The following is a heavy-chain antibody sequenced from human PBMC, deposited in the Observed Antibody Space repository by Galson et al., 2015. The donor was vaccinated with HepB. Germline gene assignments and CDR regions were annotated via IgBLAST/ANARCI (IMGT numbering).Heavy chain of an antibody. CDR2: ISSSSSTI. V-gene: IGHV3-48*04. CDR1: GFTFSSYS. J-gene: IGHJ6*02. CDR3: ARALLTGYYSLHYYGMDV. D-gene: IGHD3-9*01. Sequence: SLRLSCAASGFTFSSYSMNWVRQAPGKGLEWVSYISSSSSTIYYADSVKGRFTISRDNAKNSLYLQMNSLRAEDTAVYYCARALLTGYYSLHYYGMDVWGQGTTVTVSS.